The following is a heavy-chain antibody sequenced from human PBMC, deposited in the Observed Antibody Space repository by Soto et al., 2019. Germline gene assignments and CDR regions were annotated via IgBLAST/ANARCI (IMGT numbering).Heavy chain of an antibody. V-gene: IGHV3-30-3*01. CDR1: GFTFMSYA. D-gene: IGHD3-16*01. CDR2: ISSDGTDK. CDR3: ASISSLLSLSRPDY. Sequence: QVQLMESGGGVVQPGRSLRLSCAASGFTFMSYAMHWVRQAPGKGLEWVASISSDGTDKYYADSVKGRFTLSRDNSKKTVYLQMNSLRVDDTAVYYCASISSLLSLSRPDYWGQGTLVTVSS. J-gene: IGHJ4*02.